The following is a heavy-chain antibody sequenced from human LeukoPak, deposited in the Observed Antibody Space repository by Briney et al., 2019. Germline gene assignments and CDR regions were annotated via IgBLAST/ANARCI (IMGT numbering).Heavy chain of an antibody. D-gene: IGHD6-13*01. CDR3: ARDGYSSSYYYYGMDV. Sequence: PSETLSLTCTVSGGSISSSSYYWGWIRQPPGKGLEWIGSIYYSGSTNYNPSLKSRVTISVDTSKNQFSLKLSSVTAADTAVYYCARDGYSSSYYYYGMDVWGQGTTVTVSS. CDR2: IYYSGST. V-gene: IGHV4-39*07. J-gene: IGHJ6*02. CDR1: GGSISSSSYY.